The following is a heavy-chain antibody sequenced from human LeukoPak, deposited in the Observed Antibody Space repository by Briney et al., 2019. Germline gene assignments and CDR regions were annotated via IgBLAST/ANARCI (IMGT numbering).Heavy chain of an antibody. V-gene: IGHV5-51*01. CDR1: GYSFTSYW. J-gene: IGHJ4*02. CDR3: ARHPHYSNYEYLDY. CDR2: IYPGDSDT. Sequence: GESLKISXKGSGYSFTSYWIGWVRQMPGKGLEWMGIIYPGDSDTIYSPSFQGQVTISADKSNSTAYLQWSSLKASDTAMYYCARHPHYSNYEYLDYWGQRTLVTVSS. D-gene: IGHD4-11*01.